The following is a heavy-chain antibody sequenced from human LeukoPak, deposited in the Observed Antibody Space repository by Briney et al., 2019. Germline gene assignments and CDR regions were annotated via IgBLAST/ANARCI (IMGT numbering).Heavy chain of an antibody. CDR3: ARLFPYTTTVSHFDS. V-gene: IGHV5-51*01. CDR2: IYPGDSDT. J-gene: IGHJ4*02. D-gene: IGHD2-2*02. Sequence: RGESLKISCKGSGYRFTSYWIGWVRQMPGKGLEWMGIIYPGDSDTRYSPSFQGQVTISADKSISTAYLQWSSLKASDTAMYYCARLFPYTTTVSHFDSWGQGTQVTVSS. CDR1: GYRFTSYW.